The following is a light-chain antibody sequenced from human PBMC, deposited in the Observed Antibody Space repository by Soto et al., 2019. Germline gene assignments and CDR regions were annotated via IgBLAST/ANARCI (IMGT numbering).Light chain of an antibody. CDR2: AAS. CDR1: QSISNY. Sequence: DMEMTQSPSSLSASVGDRVTITCRASQSISNYLNWYQHKPGKVPKLLIYAASSLQSGVPTRFSCSGSGTDFTLTINSLQPEDFATYYWQQSYGTPLTFGGGTKIEIK. V-gene: IGKV1-39*01. CDR3: QQSYGTPLT. J-gene: IGKJ4*01.